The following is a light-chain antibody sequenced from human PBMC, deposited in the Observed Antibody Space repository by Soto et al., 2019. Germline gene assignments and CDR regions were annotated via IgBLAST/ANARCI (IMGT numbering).Light chain of an antibody. J-gene: IGLJ2*01. CDR2: DNT. Sequence: QSVLTQPPSVSGAPGERVTISCTGSSSDIGAGYRVRWYQQVPGTAPKLLIYDNTNRPSGVSVRFSGSKSGTSASLAISGLQAEDEADYYCQSFDKYLSAVFFGGGTQLTVL. CDR1: SSDIGAGYR. CDR3: QSFDKYLSAVF. V-gene: IGLV1-40*01.